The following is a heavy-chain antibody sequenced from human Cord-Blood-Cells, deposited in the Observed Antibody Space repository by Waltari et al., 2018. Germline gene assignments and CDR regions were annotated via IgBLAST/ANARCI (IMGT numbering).Heavy chain of an antibody. CDR2: SNPNSGGT. Sequence: QVQLVQSGAEVKKPGASVKVSCKAAGYTFTGYYMHWVRQAPGQGLDWMGWSNPNSGGTNYAQKFQGRVTMTRDTSISTAYMELSRLRSDDTAVYYCARVTIDVLRYFDLWGRGTLVTVSS. D-gene: IGHD3-9*01. CDR3: ARVTIDVLRYFDL. J-gene: IGHJ2*01. CDR1: GYTFTGYY. V-gene: IGHV1-2*02.